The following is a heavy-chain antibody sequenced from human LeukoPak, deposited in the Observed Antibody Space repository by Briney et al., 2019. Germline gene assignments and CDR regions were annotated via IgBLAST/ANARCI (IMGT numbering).Heavy chain of an antibody. Sequence: GGSLRLPCAVSSFLFRRYSTLGARQTPDKGLEWVAVISYDGSNAYYADSVKGRFAISRDNSKKTLYLQMNRMRAEDTAVYYCSMNVVASLRYYFSTWGPGDLVTVSS. D-gene: IGHD5-12*01. J-gene: IGHJ4*02. CDR3: SMNVVASLRYYFST. V-gene: IGHV3-30*09. CDR1: SFLFRRYS. CDR2: ISYDGSNA.